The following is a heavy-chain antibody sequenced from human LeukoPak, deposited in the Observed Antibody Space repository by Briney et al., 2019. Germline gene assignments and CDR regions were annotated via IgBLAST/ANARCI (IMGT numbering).Heavy chain of an antibody. V-gene: IGHV3-64*01. D-gene: IGHD3-22*01. CDR2: ISSNGGST. J-gene: IGHJ4*02. Sequence: GGSLRLSCAASGFTFSSYAMHWVRQAPGKGLEYVSAISSNGGSTYYANSVKGRFTISRDNSKNTLYLQMGSLRAEDMAVYYCAKGSRNYYDSSGYYYYWGQGTLVTVSS. CDR1: GFTFSSYA. CDR3: AKGSRNYYDSSGYYYY.